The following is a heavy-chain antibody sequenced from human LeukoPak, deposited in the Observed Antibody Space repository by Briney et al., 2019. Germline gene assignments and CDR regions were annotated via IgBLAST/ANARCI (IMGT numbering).Heavy chain of an antibody. J-gene: IGHJ4*02. Sequence: SETLSLTCTVSDDSINNYAYYWAWIRQPPGKGLEWIGSIYYSGSTNYNPSFKSRVTISVDTSKNQFSLKLTSVTAADTAVYYCARDRYDYGGPWGQGTLVTVSS. CDR2: IYYSGST. V-gene: IGHV4-39*07. D-gene: IGHD4-23*01. CDR1: DDSINNYAYY. CDR3: ARDRYDYGGP.